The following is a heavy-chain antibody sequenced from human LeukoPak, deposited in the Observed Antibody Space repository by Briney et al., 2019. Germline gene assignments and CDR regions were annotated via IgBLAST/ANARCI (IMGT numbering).Heavy chain of an antibody. CDR3: ARAWSGPRHWFDP. CDR1: GGSFSGYY. V-gene: IGHV4-34*01. CDR2: INHSGST. J-gene: IGHJ5*02. Sequence: SETLSLTCAVYGGSFSGYYWSWIRQPPGKGLEWIGEINHSGSTNYNPSLKSRVTISVDTSKNQFSLELSSVTAADTAVYYCARAWSGPRHWFDPWGQGTLVTVSS. D-gene: IGHD3-3*01.